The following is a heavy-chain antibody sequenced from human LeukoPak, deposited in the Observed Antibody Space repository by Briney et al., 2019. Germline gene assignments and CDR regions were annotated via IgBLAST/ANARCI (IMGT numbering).Heavy chain of an antibody. CDR1: GFTFSSYA. Sequence: GDSLRLSCAASGFTFSSYAMHWVRQAPGKGLEWVAVISYDGSNKYYADSVKGRFTISRDNSKNTLYLQMNSLRAEDTAVYYCARDKQWLVPQYFQHWGQGTLVTVSS. D-gene: IGHD6-19*01. J-gene: IGHJ1*01. CDR3: ARDKQWLVPQYFQH. CDR2: ISYDGSNK. V-gene: IGHV3-30-3*01.